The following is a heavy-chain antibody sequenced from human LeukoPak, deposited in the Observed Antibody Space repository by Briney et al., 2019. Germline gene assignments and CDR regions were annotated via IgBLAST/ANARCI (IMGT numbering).Heavy chain of an antibody. CDR1: GFTFDDYT. J-gene: IGHJ4*02. CDR3: ATSTVVTPPDY. Sequence: QAGGSLRLSCAASGFTFDDYTMHWVRQAPGKGLEWVSLISWDGGSTYYADSVKGRFTISRDNAKNSLYLQMNSLRVEDTAVYYCATSTVVTPPDYWGQGTLVTVSS. D-gene: IGHD4-23*01. CDR2: ISWDGGST. V-gene: IGHV3-43*01.